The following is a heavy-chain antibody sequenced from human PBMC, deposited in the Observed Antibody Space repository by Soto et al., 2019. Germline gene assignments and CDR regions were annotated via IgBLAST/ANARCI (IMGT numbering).Heavy chain of an antibody. CDR1: GYTFTSYG. CDR3: ARHYCGGDLCGMDV. V-gene: IGHV1-18*01. D-gene: IGHD2-21*02. J-gene: IGHJ6*02. Sequence: QVQLVQSGAEVKKPGASVKVSCKASGYTFTSYGISWVRQAPGQGLEWMGWISAYNGNTNHAQKHQGSVTMTTDTSTSTAYMELRSLRADDRAVYYCARHYCGGDLCGMDVLGQGTTVTVSS. CDR2: ISAYNGNT.